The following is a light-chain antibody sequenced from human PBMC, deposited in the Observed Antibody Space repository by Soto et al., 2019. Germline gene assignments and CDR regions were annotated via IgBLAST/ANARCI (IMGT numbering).Light chain of an antibody. Sequence: DIVMSQSPESLAVSLDERATSNCKSSQSILYSSNNQNHLAWYQQKPGQPPKLLIYWASTRESGVPDRFSGSGSGTDFTLAFGSRIAEDLAVCYLRQHYSSPPAFRRGTKVDI. J-gene: IGKJ1*01. V-gene: IGKV4-1*01. CDR1: QSILYSSNNQNH. CDR2: WAS. CDR3: RQHYSSPPA.